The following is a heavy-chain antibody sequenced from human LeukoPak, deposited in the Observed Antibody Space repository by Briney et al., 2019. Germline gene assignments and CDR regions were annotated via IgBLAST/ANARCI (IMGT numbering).Heavy chain of an antibody. V-gene: IGHV3-30*02. D-gene: IGHD3-22*01. CDR1: GFSFSNYG. J-gene: IGHJ4*02. CDR2: IWYDGSNK. CDR3: AKYYRESSGAAPLDY. Sequence: PGGSLRLSCVASGFSFSNYGMHWVRQAPGKGVEGVAFIWYDGSNKYYADSVKGRFTISRDNSKNTLYLQMNSLRVEDTAVYYCAKYYRESSGAAPLDYWGQGTRVTVSS.